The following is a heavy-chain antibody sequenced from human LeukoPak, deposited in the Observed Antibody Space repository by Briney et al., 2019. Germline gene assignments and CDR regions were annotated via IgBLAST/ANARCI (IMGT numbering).Heavy chain of an antibody. J-gene: IGHJ3*02. D-gene: IGHD2-2*01. CDR3: ASTIVVPTEMGVFDI. V-gene: IGHV4-30-4*08. CDR2: IYYSGTA. Sequence: SQTLSLTCTVSGGSISSGGYWWSWIRQSPGKGLEWMGNIYYSGTAYYNPSLNSRLTISLDTSKNQFSLRLSSVTAADTAVYYCASTIVVPTEMGVFDIWGQGTMVTVSS. CDR1: GGSISSGGYW.